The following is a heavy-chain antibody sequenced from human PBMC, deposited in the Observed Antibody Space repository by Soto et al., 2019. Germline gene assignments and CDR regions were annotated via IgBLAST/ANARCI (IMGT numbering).Heavy chain of an antibody. J-gene: IGHJ4*02. CDR2: ISSSSSYI. CDR3: ASRGGYSSSGPFDY. D-gene: IGHD6-6*01. V-gene: IGHV3-21*01. Sequence: PGGSLRLSCAASGFTFSSYSMNWVRLAPGKGLEWVSSISSSSSYIYYADSVKGRFTISRDNAKNSLYLQMNSLRAEDTAVYYCASRGGYSSSGPFDYWGQGTLVTVSS. CDR1: GFTFSSYS.